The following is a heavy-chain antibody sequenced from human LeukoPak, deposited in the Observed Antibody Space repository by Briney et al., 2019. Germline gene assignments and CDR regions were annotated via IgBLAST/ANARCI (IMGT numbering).Heavy chain of an antibody. J-gene: IGHJ4*02. CDR1: GFTFSGYA. V-gene: IGHV3-7*03. CDR3: ARFSLAARPY. D-gene: IGHD6-6*01. Sequence: PGGSLRLSCAASGFTFSGYAMSWVRQAPGKGLEWVANIKEDGSEKYYVDSVKGRFTISRDNAKNSLYMQMNSLRAEDTAVYYCARFSLAARPYWGQGTLVTVSS. CDR2: IKEDGSEK.